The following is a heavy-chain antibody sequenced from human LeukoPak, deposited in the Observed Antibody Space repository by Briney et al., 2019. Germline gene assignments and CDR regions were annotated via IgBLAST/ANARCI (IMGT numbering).Heavy chain of an antibody. J-gene: IGHJ4*02. V-gene: IGHV4-31*03. D-gene: IGHD3-3*01. CDR2: IYYSGST. CDR3: ARTKRPSITIFGVVTRFDY. CDR1: GGSISSGGYY. Sequence: SETLSLTCTVSGGSISSGGYYWSWIRQHPGKGLEWIGYIYYSGSTYYNPSLKSRATISVDTSKNQFSLKLSSVTAADTAVYYCARTKRPSITIFGVVTRFDYWGQGTLVTVSS.